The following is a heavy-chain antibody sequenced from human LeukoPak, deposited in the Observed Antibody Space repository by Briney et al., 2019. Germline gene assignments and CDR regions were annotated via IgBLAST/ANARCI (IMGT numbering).Heavy chain of an antibody. V-gene: IGHV3-74*01. J-gene: IGHJ3*02. D-gene: IGHD4-11*01. Sequence: GGSLRLSCAASGFTFRTYWMHWVRHAPGKGLVWVSRINSDGSSTSYADSVKGRFTISSDNAKNTLYLQMNNLRAEDTAVYYCARDRDYAFDIWGQGTMVTVSS. CDR2: INSDGSST. CDR3: ARDRDYAFDI. CDR1: GFTFRTYW.